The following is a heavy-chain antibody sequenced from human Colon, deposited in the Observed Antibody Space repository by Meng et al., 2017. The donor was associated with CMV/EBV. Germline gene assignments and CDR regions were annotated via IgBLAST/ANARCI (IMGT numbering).Heavy chain of an antibody. V-gene: IGHV3-11*01. Sequence: LRLSCAASGFTFSDYDMSWIRQAPGKGLEWVSYISSSGNIIYYADSVKGRFTISRDNAKNSLSLQMNSLRAEDTAVYYCARDGYKPSYWGQGTLVTVSS. CDR1: GFTFSDYD. J-gene: IGHJ4*02. CDR3: ARDGYKPSY. D-gene: IGHD5-24*01. CDR2: ISSSGNII.